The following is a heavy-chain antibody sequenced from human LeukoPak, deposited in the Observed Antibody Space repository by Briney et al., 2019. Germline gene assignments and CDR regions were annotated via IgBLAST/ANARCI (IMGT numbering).Heavy chain of an antibody. CDR3: ARGEVRFLGWPGLYYYYGMDV. CDR2: INPSGGST. Sequence: GASVKVSCKASGYTFTSYYMHWVRQAPGQGLEWMGIINPSGGSTSYAQKFQGRVTMTRDTSTSTVYMELSSLRSEDTAVYYCARGEVRFLGWPGLYYYYGMDVWGQGTTVTVSS. J-gene: IGHJ6*02. CDR1: GYTFTSYY. V-gene: IGHV1-46*01. D-gene: IGHD3-3*01.